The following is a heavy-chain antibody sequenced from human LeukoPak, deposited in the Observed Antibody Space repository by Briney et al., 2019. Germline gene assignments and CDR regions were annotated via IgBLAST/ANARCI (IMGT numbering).Heavy chain of an antibody. Sequence: PGGSLRLSCAASGFTFSSYGMHWVRQAPGKGLEWVAVISYDGSNKYYADSVKGRFTISRDNSKNTLYLQMNSLRAEDTAVYYCAKDRHYYDSSGYLFDYWGQGTLVTVSS. V-gene: IGHV3-30*18. J-gene: IGHJ4*02. CDR2: ISYDGSNK. CDR1: GFTFSSYG. D-gene: IGHD3-22*01. CDR3: AKDRHYYDSSGYLFDY.